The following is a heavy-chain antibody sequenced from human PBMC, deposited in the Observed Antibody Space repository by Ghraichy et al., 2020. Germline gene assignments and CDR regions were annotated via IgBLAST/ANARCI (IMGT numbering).Heavy chain of an antibody. CDR1: GGSISSYY. D-gene: IGHD6-6*01. CDR2: IYYSGST. Sequence: TLSLTCTVSGGSISSYYWSWIRQPPGKGLEWIGYIYYSGSTNYNPSLKSRVTISVDTSKNQFSLKLSSVTAADTAVYYCASGIAARHYYYGMDVWGQGTTVTVSS. V-gene: IGHV4-59*01. CDR3: ASGIAARHYYYGMDV. J-gene: IGHJ6*02.